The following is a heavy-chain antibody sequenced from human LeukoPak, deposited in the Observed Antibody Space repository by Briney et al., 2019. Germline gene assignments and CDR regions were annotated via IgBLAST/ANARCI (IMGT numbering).Heavy chain of an antibody. Sequence: QSGGSLRLSCAASGFTFSSYGMSWVRQGPGKGLEWVSVISGSGGTTYYGDSVKGRFTISRDNSKNMLYLQMNSLRTEDTAEYYCAGSNGYYAFDLWGQGILVTVSS. CDR1: GFTFSSYG. J-gene: IGHJ5*02. CDR3: AGSNGYYAFDL. CDR2: ISGSGGTT. V-gene: IGHV3-23*01. D-gene: IGHD3-22*01.